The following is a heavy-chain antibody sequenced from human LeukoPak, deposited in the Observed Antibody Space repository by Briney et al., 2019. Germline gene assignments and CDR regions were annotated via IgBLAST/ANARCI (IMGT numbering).Heavy chain of an antibody. V-gene: IGHV4-61*01. CDR1: GGSVSSGSYY. D-gene: IGHD3-22*01. J-gene: IGHJ4*02. CDR2: IYYSGST. Sequence: SETLSLTCTVSGGSVSSGSYYWSWIRQPPGKGLEWIGYIYYSGSTNYNPSLKSRVTISLDTSKNQFSLKLNSVTAADTAVYYCARAHDSSGYYVRYWGQGTLVTVSS. CDR3: ARAHDSSGYYVRY.